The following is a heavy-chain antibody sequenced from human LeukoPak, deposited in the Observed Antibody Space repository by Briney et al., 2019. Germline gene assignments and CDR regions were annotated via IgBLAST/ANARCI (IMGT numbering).Heavy chain of an antibody. CDR3: ARSRFIAAADY. CDR1: GGSFSGYY. Sequence: SETLSLTCAVYGGSFSGYYWSWIRQPPGKGLEWIGEINHSGSTNYNPSLKSRVTISVDTSKNQFSLKLSSVTAADTAVYYCARSRFIAAADYWGQGTLVTVSS. CDR2: INHSGST. J-gene: IGHJ4*02. D-gene: IGHD6-13*01. V-gene: IGHV4-34*01.